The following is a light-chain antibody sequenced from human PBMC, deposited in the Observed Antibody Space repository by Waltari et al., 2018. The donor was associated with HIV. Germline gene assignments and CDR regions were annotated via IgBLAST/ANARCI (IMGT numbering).Light chain of an antibody. Sequence: QSALTQPASVSGSPGQSITISCTGTSFDIYGYNFVSWFQHHPGKAPKVIIYEVSNPPSGVSDRFSGSKSGNTASLTISGLQPEDEAEYFCISYISSSSPVFGGGTKLTVL. CDR2: EVS. V-gene: IGLV2-14*01. J-gene: IGLJ3*02. CDR1: SFDIYGYNF. CDR3: ISYISSSSPV.